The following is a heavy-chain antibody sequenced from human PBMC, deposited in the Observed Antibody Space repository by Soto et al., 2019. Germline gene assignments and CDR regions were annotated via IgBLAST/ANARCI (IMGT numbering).Heavy chain of an antibody. Sequence: SVKVSCKASGGTFSSFAINWARQAPGQGPEWMGGTIPILGTANYAQKFQGRVTIIADETTNTASLELTSLRSEDTAVYYCARGNALDIWGQGTTVTVSS. CDR2: TIPILGTA. CDR1: GGTFSSFA. CDR3: ARGNALDI. V-gene: IGHV1-69*13. J-gene: IGHJ6*02.